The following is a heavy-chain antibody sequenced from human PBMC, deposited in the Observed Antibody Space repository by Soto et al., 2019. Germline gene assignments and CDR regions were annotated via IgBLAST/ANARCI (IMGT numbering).Heavy chain of an antibody. D-gene: IGHD3-22*01. CDR3: ARGGYYYDSSGLTGYFQH. J-gene: IGHJ1*01. CDR2: INAGNGNT. V-gene: IGHV1-3*01. Sequence: GASVKVSCKASGYTFTSYAMHWVRQAPGQRLEWMGWINAGNGNTKYSQKFQGRVTITRDTSASTAYMELSSLRSEDTAVYYCARGGYYYDSSGLTGYFQHWGQGTLVTVSS. CDR1: GYTFTSYA.